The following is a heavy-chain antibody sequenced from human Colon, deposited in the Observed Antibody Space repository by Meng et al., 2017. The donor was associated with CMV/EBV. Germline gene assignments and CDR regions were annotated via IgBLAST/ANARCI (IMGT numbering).Heavy chain of an antibody. Sequence: ASGFTFGDYAMNWVRQSPGKGLEWVSAISASGDTTYYADCVRGRFTISRDNPRSALYLQMTALRAEDAALYYCAKGHNRVTTAGTYWGQGTLVTVSS. D-gene: IGHD2-21*02. CDR1: GFTFGDYA. CDR3: AKGHNRVTTAGTY. V-gene: IGHV3-23*01. J-gene: IGHJ4*02. CDR2: ISASGDTT.